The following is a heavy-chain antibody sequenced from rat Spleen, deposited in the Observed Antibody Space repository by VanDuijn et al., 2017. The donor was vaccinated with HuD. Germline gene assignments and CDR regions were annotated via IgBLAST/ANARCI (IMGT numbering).Heavy chain of an antibody. CDR3: AREGALRVYPFDY. CDR1: GFTFSYYD. J-gene: IGHJ2*01. Sequence: EVQLVESGGGLVQPGRSLKLSCAASGFTFSYYDMAWVRQAPTKGLEWVASISTDGANTNYRDSVKGRFTITRDNAKSTLYLQMDSLRSEDTATYYCAREGALRVYPFDYWGQGVMVTVSS. V-gene: IGHV5-25*01. CDR2: ISTDGANT. D-gene: IGHD1-9*01.